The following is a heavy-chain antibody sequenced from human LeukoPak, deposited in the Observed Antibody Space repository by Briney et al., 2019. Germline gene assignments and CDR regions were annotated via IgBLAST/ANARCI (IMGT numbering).Heavy chain of an antibody. D-gene: IGHD6-13*01. CDR3: ARDHGSSWPDY. J-gene: IGHJ4*02. Sequence: QPGRSLRLSCAASGFTFSSYAMHWVRQAPGKGLEGVAVISYDGSNKYYADSVKGPFTTSRENSKNTLYLTMNSLRAEDTAVYYCARDHGSSWPDYWGQGTLVTVSS. V-gene: IGHV3-30-3*01. CDR1: GFTFSSYA. CDR2: ISYDGSNK.